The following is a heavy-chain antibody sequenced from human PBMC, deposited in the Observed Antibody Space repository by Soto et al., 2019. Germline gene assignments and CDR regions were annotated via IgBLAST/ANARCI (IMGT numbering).Heavy chain of an antibody. CDR3: VRATLSWGHYYFRGLDV. CDR1: GFIFSNYG. V-gene: IGHV3-7*01. J-gene: IGHJ6*02. D-gene: IGHD3-22*01. Sequence: GGSLRLSCAASGFIFSNYGMNWVRQAPGKGLEWVANIKHDGNEKYYADSVKGRFTVSRDNVKNFLHLQMSSLRGDDTGVYFCVRATLSWGHYYFRGLDVWGQGTTVTVSS. CDR2: IKHDGNEK.